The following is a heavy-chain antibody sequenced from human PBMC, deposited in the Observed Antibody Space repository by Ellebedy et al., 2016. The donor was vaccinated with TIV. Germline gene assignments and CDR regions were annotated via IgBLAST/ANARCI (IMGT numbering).Heavy chain of an antibody. J-gene: IGHJ4*02. Sequence: GESLKISCAASGFTFSSYGFYWVRQAPGKGLEWVAFISSDGSETYYGDSVKGRFTISRDSSRNTVYLQMNNLRADDTAVYYCAKKREYDGNSLDNWGQGTLVSVSS. CDR3: AKKREYDGNSLDN. D-gene: IGHD3-10*01. CDR1: GFTFSSYG. CDR2: ISSDGSET. V-gene: IGHV3-33*05.